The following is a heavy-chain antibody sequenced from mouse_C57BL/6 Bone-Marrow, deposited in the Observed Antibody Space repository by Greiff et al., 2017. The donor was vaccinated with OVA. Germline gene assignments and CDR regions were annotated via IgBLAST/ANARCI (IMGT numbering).Heavy chain of an antibody. CDR3: TRDGSNYYAMDY. V-gene: IGHV1-15*01. J-gene: IGHJ4*01. CDR1: GYTFTDYE. CDR2: IDPETGGT. D-gene: IGHD1-1*01. Sequence: QVHVKQSGAELVRPGASVTLSCKASGYTFTDYEMHWVKQTPVHGLEWIGAIDPETGGTAYNQKFKGKAILTADKSSSTAYMELRSLTSEDSAVYYCTRDGSNYYAMDYWGQGTSVTVSS.